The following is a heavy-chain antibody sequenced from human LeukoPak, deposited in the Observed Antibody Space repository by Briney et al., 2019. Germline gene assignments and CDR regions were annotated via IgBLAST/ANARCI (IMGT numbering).Heavy chain of an antibody. D-gene: IGHD1-26*01. CDR1: GFTFSSYA. CDR2: ISGSGGST. J-gene: IGHJ4*02. V-gene: IGHV3-23*01. Sequence: GGSLRLSCAASGFTFSSYAMSWVRQAPGKGLEWVSAISGSGGSTYYADSVKVRFTMSRDNSKNTLYLQMNSLRAEDTAVYYCAHEKVTIVGANCDYWGQGTLVTVSS. CDR3: AHEKVTIVGANCDY.